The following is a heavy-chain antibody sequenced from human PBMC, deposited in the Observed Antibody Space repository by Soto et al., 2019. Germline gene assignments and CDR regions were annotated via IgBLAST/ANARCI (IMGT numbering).Heavy chain of an antibody. CDR2: IWHDGSKK. CDR3: ARDLSYLSLEF. CDR1: GFIFSNYG. V-gene: IGHV3-33*01. J-gene: IGHJ4*02. D-gene: IGHD3-10*01. Sequence: GGSLRLSCEASGFIFSNYGMHWVRQAPDKGMEWVAGIWHDGSKKLYVDSVRGRFIISRDDPRNTLYLQMNSLRADEDTAVYYCARDLSYLSLEFWGQGTPVTVYS.